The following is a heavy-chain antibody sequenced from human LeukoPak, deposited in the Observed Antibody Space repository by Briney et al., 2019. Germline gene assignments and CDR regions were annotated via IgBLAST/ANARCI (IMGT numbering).Heavy chain of an antibody. CDR1: GYTFTGYY. CDR3: ARDLYPGEPYNWFDP. D-gene: IGHD7-27*01. J-gene: IGHJ5*02. CDR2: INPNSGGT. Sequence: EASVKVSCKASGYTFTGYYMHWVRQAPGQGLEWMGWINPNSGGTNYAQKFQGRVTMTRDTSISTAYMELSRLRSDDTAVYYCARDLYPGEPYNWFDPWGQGTLVTVSS. V-gene: IGHV1-2*02.